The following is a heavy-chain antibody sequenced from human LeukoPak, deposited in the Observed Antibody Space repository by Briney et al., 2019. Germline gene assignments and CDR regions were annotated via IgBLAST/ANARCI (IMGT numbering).Heavy chain of an antibody. CDR2: IIPILGVA. CDR1: GGTFSSYA. V-gene: IGHV1-69*04. Sequence: SVKVSCKASGGTFSSYAISWVRQAPGQGLEWVGRIIPILGVANYAQKFQGRVTITADKSTSTAYMELSSLRSEDTAVYYCARSAVAGTFYYYYYMDVWGKGTTVTVSS. J-gene: IGHJ6*03. D-gene: IGHD6-19*01. CDR3: ARSAVAGTFYYYYYMDV.